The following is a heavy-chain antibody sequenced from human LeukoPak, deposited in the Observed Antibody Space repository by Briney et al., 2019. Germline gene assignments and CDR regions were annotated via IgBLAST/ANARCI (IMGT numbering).Heavy chain of an antibody. D-gene: IGHD1-1*01. CDR3: AREVHVLDY. V-gene: IGHV3-11*01. Sequence: PGGSLTLSCAASGFTFSVRYMRWMPEVPAKGLELISYISGSGSDIYYADSVRGRFTISRDNAKNSLYLQMNSLRADDTAVYYCAREVHVLDYWGQGTLVTVSS. CDR1: GFTFSVRY. J-gene: IGHJ4*02. CDR2: ISGSGSDI.